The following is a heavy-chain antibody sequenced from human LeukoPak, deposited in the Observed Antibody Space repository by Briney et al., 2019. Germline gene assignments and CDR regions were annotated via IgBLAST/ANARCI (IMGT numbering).Heavy chain of an antibody. Sequence: ASVKVSCKASGYTFTGYYMHWVRQAPGQGLEWMGWINPNSGGTNYAQKFQGRVTMTRDTSISTAYMELSSLRSEDTAVYYCAREGYSYGFRVDYYYMDVWGKGTTVTISS. CDR3: AREGYSYGFRVDYYYMDV. D-gene: IGHD5-18*01. CDR1: GYTFTGYY. V-gene: IGHV1-2*02. J-gene: IGHJ6*03. CDR2: INPNSGGT.